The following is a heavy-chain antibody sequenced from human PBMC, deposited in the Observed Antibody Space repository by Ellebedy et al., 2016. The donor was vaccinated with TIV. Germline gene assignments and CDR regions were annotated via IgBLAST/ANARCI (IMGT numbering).Heavy chain of an antibody. V-gene: IGHV4-39*01. CDR3: ARLAYSSSSRDQYYGMDV. J-gene: IGHJ6*02. D-gene: IGHD6-6*01. Sequence: SETLSLXXTVSGGSISSSSCYWGWIRQPPGKGLEWIGSIYYSGMTHYHPSLKSRVIISVDTSNNQFSLRLSSVTAADTAVYYCARLAYSSSSRDQYYGMDVWGQGTTVTVSS. CDR2: IYYSGMT. CDR1: GGSISSSSCY.